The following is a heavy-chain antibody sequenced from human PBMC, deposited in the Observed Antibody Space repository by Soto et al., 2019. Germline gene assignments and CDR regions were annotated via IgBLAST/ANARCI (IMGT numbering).Heavy chain of an antibody. J-gene: IGHJ4*02. CDR3: ARELRQQLAFDS. Sequence: PSATRSLTCTVAGGSVSSGRDYWSWIRQAPGKGLEWIGYIFNSGGTDYNPTLKSRVTISLDRSNNRFSLTLSSVTAADTAVYFCARELRQQLAFDSWGQGALVTVS. CDR1: GGSVSSGRDY. D-gene: IGHD6-13*01. CDR2: IFNSGGT. V-gene: IGHV4-61*01.